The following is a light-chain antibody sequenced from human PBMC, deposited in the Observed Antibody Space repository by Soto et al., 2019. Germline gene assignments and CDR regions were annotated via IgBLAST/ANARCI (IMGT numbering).Light chain of an antibody. CDR1: QTISSW. J-gene: IGKJ1*01. Sequence: DILMTQSPSTLSASVGDTVAITCRASQTISSWVAWYQQKPGRAPKLLIYKASSLESGVPSRFSGSGSGTEFTLTISSLQPDDFATYYCQHYNSYSEAFGQGTKVDIK. V-gene: IGKV1-5*03. CDR3: QHYNSYSEA. CDR2: KAS.